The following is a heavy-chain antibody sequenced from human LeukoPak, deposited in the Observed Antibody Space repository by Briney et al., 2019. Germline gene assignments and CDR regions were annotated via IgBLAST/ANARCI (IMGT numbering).Heavy chain of an antibody. J-gene: IGHJ4*02. Sequence: GGSLRLSCEASGFTFSTYWMSWVRQAPGKGLEWVANIKQDGSQTYHADSVKGRFTISRDNAKNSLYLQMNSLRAEDTALYYCAKDSMVRGVPVYFDYWGQGTLVTVSS. CDR2: IKQDGSQT. CDR3: AKDSMVRGVPVYFDY. D-gene: IGHD3-10*01. V-gene: IGHV3-7*03. CDR1: GFTFSTYW.